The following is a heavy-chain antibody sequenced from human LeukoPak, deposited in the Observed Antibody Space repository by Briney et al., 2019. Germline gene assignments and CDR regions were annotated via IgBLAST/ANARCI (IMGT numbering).Heavy chain of an antibody. CDR3: ARELDDCSSTTCYLRWLDP. CDR2: IPHIGHT. CDR1: RYYISSGYF. Sequence: PSETLSLTCTVSRYYISSGYFWAWIRQTPGTGLQWIGSIPHIGHTYYNPSLKSRVTISVDTSKNSFSLKLTSVTAADTATYYCARELDDCSSTTCYLRWLDPWGQGTLVTVSS. J-gene: IGHJ5*02. D-gene: IGHD2-2*01. V-gene: IGHV4-38-2*02.